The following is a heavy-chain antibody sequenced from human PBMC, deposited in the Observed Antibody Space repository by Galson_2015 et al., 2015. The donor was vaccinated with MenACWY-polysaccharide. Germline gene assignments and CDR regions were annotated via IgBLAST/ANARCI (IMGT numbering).Heavy chain of an antibody. D-gene: IGHD6-6*01. Sequence: SETLSLTCTVFGGSIGSYYWSWIRQPAGKGLEWIGRIHTSGNTNYNPSLKRRVSMSVDTSKNQFSLKLTSVTAADTAVYYCARRSLAVARGSVRPYDTWGRGTLVTVSS. CDR3: ARRSLAVARGSVRPYDT. CDR1: GGSIGSYY. J-gene: IGHJ5*02. V-gene: IGHV4-4*07. CDR2: IHTSGNT.